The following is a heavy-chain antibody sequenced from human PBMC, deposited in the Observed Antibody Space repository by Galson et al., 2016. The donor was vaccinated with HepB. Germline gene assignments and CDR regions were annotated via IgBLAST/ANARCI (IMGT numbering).Heavy chain of an antibody. CDR3: AKDRNRYDFYNMDV. Sequence: SLRLSCAASGLTFSSYGMHWVRQAPGKGLEWVAVILYDGSNKYYADSVKGRFTISRDNSKNTLYLQMNSLRAEDTAVYYCAKDRNRYDFYNMDVWGQGTTVTVSS. J-gene: IGHJ6*02. CDR2: ILYDGSNK. V-gene: IGHV3-30*18. D-gene: IGHD5-12*01. CDR1: GLTFSSYG.